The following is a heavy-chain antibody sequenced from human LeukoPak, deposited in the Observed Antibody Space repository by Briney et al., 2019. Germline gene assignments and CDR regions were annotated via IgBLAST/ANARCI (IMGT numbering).Heavy chain of an antibody. J-gene: IGHJ3*02. Sequence: GGSLRLSCAASGFTFSSYAMHWVRQAPGKGLEWVAVISYDGSNKYYADSVKGRFTISRDNSKNTLYLKMNSLRVEDTAVYYCAKSWNYYDSSGDDALDIWGQGTMVTVSS. D-gene: IGHD3-22*01. V-gene: IGHV3-30*04. CDR3: AKSWNYYDSSGDDALDI. CDR1: GFTFSSYA. CDR2: ISYDGSNK.